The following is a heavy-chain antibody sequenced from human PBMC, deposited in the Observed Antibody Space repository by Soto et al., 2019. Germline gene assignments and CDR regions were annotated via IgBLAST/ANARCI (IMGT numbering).Heavy chain of an antibody. D-gene: IGHD3-22*01. J-gene: IGHJ4*02. CDR1: GGSISSSSYY. V-gene: IGHV4-39*01. Sequence: QLQLQESGPGLVKPSETLSLTCTVSGGSISSSSYYCGWIRQPPGKGLEWIGSIYYSGSTYYNPSLKSRGTISVDTSKNQFSLKLSSVTAADTAVYYCARVDYYDSSGYHMAYFDYWGQGTLVTVSS. CDR3: ARVDYYDSSGYHMAYFDY. CDR2: IYYSGST.